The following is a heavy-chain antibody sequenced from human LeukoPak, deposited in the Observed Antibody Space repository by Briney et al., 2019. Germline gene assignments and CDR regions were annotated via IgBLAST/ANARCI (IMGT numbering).Heavy chain of an antibody. CDR2: IYYSGST. CDR1: GGSISSYY. D-gene: IGHD4-23*01. CDR3: ARQGHRGNRYYYSYYGMDV. Sequence: SETLSLTCTVSGGSISSYYWSWIRQPPGKGLEWVGYIYYSGSTNYNPSLKSRVTISVDTSKNQCSLKLSSVTAADTAVYYCARQGHRGNRYYYSYYGMDVWGQGTTVTVSS. V-gene: IGHV4-59*08. J-gene: IGHJ6*02.